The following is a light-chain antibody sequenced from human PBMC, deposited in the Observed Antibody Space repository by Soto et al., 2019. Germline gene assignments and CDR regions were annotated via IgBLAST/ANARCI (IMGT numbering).Light chain of an antibody. CDR3: QLYGFYPKM. CDR1: QSVSSY. J-gene: IGKJ1*01. Sequence: EIVLTQSPATLSLSPWERATLSCTASQSVSSYLAWYQQKPGQAPRLLIYDASNRATGIPARFSGSGSGTDFTLTISRLEPEDFAVYYCQLYGFYPKMFGQGTKVDIK. CDR2: DAS. V-gene: IGKV3-11*01.